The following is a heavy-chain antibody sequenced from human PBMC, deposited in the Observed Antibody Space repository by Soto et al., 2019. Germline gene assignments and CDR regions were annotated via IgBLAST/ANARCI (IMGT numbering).Heavy chain of an antibody. V-gene: IGHV3-73*01. CDR2: IRSKPNTDAT. CDR3: TRHGGAFDI. CDR1: GFTFSDSA. J-gene: IGHJ3*02. Sequence: GGSLRLSCAASGFTFSDSAMHWVRQASGKGLEWVGRIRSKPNTDATAYAASVKGRFTISRDDSKNTAYLQMNSLKTEDTAVYYCTRHGGAFDIWGQGTMVTVSS. D-gene: IGHD2-15*01.